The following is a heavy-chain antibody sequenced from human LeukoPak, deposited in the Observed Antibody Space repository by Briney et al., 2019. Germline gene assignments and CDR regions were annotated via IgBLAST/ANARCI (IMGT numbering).Heavy chain of an antibody. J-gene: IGHJ4*02. CDR2: IYGSGST. D-gene: IGHD2-15*01. V-gene: IGHV4-59*01. Sequence: SETLSLTCTVSGGFISGYYWSWIRQSPGRGLEWLGYIYGSGSTKYNPSLKSRVTISVDASKNQISLKLTSMTAADTAVYYCARLGVVVADKFDYWGQGTLVTVSS. CDR1: GGFISGYY. CDR3: ARLGVVVADKFDY.